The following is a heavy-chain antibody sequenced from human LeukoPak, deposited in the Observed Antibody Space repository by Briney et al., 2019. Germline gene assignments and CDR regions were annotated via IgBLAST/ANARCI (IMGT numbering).Heavy chain of an antibody. Sequence: SETLSLTCTVSGGSISSSSYYWGWIRQPPGKGLEWIGSIYYSGSTYYNPSLKSRVTISVDTSKNQFSLKLSSVTAADTAVYYCARDSARYSPCWGQGTLVTVSS. D-gene: IGHD6-13*01. V-gene: IGHV4-39*07. CDR1: GGSISSSSYY. CDR3: ARDSARYSPC. J-gene: IGHJ4*02. CDR2: IYYSGST.